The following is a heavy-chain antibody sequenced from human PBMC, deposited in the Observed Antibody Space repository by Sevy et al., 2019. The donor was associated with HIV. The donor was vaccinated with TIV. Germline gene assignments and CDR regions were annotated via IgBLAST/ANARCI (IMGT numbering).Heavy chain of an antibody. D-gene: IGHD7-27*01. J-gene: IGHJ6*02. CDR1: GFTFNIYS. CDR2: ISSTSSYI. CDR3: ARALTHPPTGMGV. Sequence: GGSLRLSCAASGFTFNIYSMNWVRQAPGKGLEWVSSISSTSSYIYYADSVKGRFTISRDNAKNSLYLQMNSLTAQDTAVYYCARALTHPPTGMGVWGQGTPVTVSS. V-gene: IGHV3-21*01.